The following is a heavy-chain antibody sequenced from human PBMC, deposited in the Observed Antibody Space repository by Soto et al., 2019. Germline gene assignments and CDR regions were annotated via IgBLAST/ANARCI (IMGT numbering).Heavy chain of an antibody. CDR3: ARVYDSSGYYYVFGY. J-gene: IGHJ4*02. CDR1: GFTFRSYE. CDR2: ITGSGSTK. D-gene: IGHD3-22*01. Sequence: PGGSLRFSCAAPGFTFRSYEMNWVRQAPGKGLEWVSYITGSGSTKYYADSVKGRFTISRDNAKNSLYLQMNSLRAEDTAVYYCARVYDSSGYYYVFGYWGQGTLVTVSS. V-gene: IGHV3-48*03.